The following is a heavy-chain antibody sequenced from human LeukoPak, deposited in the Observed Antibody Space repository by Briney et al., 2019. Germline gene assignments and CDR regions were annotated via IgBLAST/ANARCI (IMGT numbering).Heavy chain of an antibody. CDR2: INKWGNST. CDR1: GFTFSSYW. J-gene: IGHJ3*02. D-gene: IGHD3-9*01. V-gene: IGHV3-74*01. Sequence: PGGCLRLSCAASGFTFSSYWMHWVRQAPGKGLVWVSRINKWGNSTSYADSVKGPFTISRDNAKNTLYLQMNSLRAEDTAVYYCARDFVLYYDILTGPINVFDIWGQGAMVTVSS. CDR3: ARDFVLYYDILTGPINVFDI.